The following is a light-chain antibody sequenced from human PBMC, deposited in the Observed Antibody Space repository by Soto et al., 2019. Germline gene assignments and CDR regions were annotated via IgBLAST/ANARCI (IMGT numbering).Light chain of an antibody. CDR1: QSVSGW. CDR2: DAS. Sequence: DIQMTQSPSTLSASVGDTVTVTCRASQSVSGWLAWYQQKPGEAPKLLIYDASSLESGVPSRFSGSGSGTEFTLTISSLQPDDFATYYCQQYNSYPYTFXQGTKVDIK. V-gene: IGKV1-5*01. CDR3: QQYNSYPYT. J-gene: IGKJ2*01.